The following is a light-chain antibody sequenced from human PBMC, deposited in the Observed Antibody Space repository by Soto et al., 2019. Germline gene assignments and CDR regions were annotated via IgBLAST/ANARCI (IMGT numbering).Light chain of an antibody. CDR2: DAS. V-gene: IGKV3-11*01. CDR1: QSISTY. J-gene: IGKJ5*01. CDR3: QQRSNWPPIT. Sequence: EILLTQSPPTRSWWPVEGGTLAVWASQSISTYLGWYQQKPGQAPRLLIYDASNRATGIPARFSGSGSGTDFTLTISSLEPDDSAVYYCQQRSNWPPITFGQGTRLEIK.